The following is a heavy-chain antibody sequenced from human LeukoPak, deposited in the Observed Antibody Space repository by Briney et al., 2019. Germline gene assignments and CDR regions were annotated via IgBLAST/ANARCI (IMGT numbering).Heavy chain of an antibody. V-gene: IGHV3-74*01. CDR1: GFTFSSYW. J-gene: IGHJ4*02. CDR3: ARTPDGADY. CDR2: IASDGSST. Sequence: GGSLRLSCAASGFTFSSYWMNWVRQAPGKGLVWVSRIASDGSSTTYADSVKGRFSISRDNAKNTLYLQMNSLRVEDTAVYYCARTPDGADYWGQGTLVTVSS. D-gene: IGHD3-10*01.